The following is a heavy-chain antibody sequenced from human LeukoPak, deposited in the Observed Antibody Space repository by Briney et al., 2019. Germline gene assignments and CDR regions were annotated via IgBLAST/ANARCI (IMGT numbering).Heavy chain of an antibody. Sequence: TGGSLRLSCAASGFTFSFYSVTWVRQAPGKGLVWVSSISSSGDYRYYADSVKGRFTVSRDNTKNSLYLQVNSLRAEDTAVYYCARVAYYYDSSAFRTGGEWGQGTLVTVSS. CDR1: GFTFSFYS. V-gene: IGHV3-21*04. D-gene: IGHD3-22*01. J-gene: IGHJ4*02. CDR2: ISSSGDYR. CDR3: ARVAYYYDSSAFRTGGE.